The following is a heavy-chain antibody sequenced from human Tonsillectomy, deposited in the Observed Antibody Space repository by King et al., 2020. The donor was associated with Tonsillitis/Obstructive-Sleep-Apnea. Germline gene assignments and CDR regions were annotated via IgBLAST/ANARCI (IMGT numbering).Heavy chain of an antibody. V-gene: IGHV2-5*02. CDR3: ARGSYDSDAFDI. D-gene: IGHD3-10*01. CDR2: IYWDDDK. Sequence: TLKESGPTLVKPTQTLTLTCTFSGFSLSTGGVGVGWIRQPPGKALEWLALIYWDDDKRYSPPLKSRLTITKDTSKNQVVLTMTNMDPVDTAPYYCARGSYDSDAFDIWGQGTIVTVSS. J-gene: IGHJ3*02. CDR1: GFSLSTGGVG.